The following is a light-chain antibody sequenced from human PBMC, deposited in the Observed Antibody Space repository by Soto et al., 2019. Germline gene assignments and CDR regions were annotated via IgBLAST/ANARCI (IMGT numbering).Light chain of an antibody. CDR3: QQYNNWPPYT. V-gene: IGKV3-15*01. J-gene: IGKJ2*01. CDR2: GAS. Sequence: EIVMTQSPATLSVSPGERATLFCRASQSVSSNLAWYQQKPGQAPRLLIYGASTRATGIPARFSGSGSGTEFTHTISSLQSDDSAVYYCQQYNNWPPYTIGQGTKLEIK. CDR1: QSVSSN.